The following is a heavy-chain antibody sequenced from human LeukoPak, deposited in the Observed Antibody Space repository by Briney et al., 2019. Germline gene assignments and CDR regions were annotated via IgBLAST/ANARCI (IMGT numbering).Heavy chain of an antibody. CDR3: ASDQELAGDRWFDG. CDR1: GFTFSSYV. J-gene: IGHJ5*02. D-gene: IGHD6-19*01. V-gene: IGHV3-30-3*01. CDR2: ISYDGGNT. Sequence: GGSLRLSCAASGFTFSSYVMHWVRQAPGKGLEWVSVISYDGGNTYYADSVKGRFTISRDNSKNTLYLQMNSLRAEDTAVYYCASDQELAGDRWFDGGGQGTLVTVYS.